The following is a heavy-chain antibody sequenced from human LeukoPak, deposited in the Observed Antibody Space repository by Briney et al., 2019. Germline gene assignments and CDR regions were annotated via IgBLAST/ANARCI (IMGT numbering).Heavy chain of an antibody. D-gene: IGHD4-17*01. Sequence: SETLSLTCAVYGGSFSGYYWSWIRQPPGKGLKWIGEINHRGRTNYNPSLKSRVTISVDTSKNQFSLKLSSVTAADTAVYYCARGLTTVTTVRYFDYWGQGTLVTVSS. V-gene: IGHV4-34*01. CDR3: ARGLTTVTTVRYFDY. J-gene: IGHJ4*02. CDR2: INHRGRT. CDR1: GGSFSGYY.